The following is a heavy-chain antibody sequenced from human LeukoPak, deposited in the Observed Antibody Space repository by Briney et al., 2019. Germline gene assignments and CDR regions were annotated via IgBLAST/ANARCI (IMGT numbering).Heavy chain of an antibody. CDR2: IGPTGSDR. Sequence: GGSLRLSCTASGLTFSTSGFNWVRQAPGKGLEWVASIGPTGSDRYHADSIKGRFTISRDNANNFLYLQMNSLRAEDTAVYYCATETNGRHYDYWGQGILLTVSS. CDR3: ATETNGRHYDY. V-gene: IGHV3-21*06. CDR1: GLTFSTSG. J-gene: IGHJ4*02. D-gene: IGHD1-14*01.